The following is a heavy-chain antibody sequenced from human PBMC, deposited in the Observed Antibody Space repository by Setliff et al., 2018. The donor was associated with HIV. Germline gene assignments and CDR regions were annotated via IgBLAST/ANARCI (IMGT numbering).Heavy chain of an antibody. CDR3: ARGKRFRFPFDS. Sequence: ETLSLTCAVYGASFSGYYWSWIRQPPGKGLEWLGEIYHSGTANYNSSLKSRITMSVDTSKNQFSLKLTSMTAAGTALYYCARGKRFRFPFDSWGQGVLVTVSS. CDR2: IYHSGTA. V-gene: IGHV4-34*01. D-gene: IGHD2-21*01. CDR1: GASFSGYY. J-gene: IGHJ4*02.